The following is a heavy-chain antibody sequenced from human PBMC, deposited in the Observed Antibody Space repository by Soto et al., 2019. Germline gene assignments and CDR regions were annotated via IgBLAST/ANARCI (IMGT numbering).Heavy chain of an antibody. CDR3: ATEGGHNYGLGRGHPFDP. CDR2: IIPMFRSA. D-gene: IGHD4-17*01. V-gene: IGHV1-69*01. J-gene: IGHJ5*02. CDR1: GGTFNRYA. Sequence: QVQLVQSGAEVKKSGSSVKVSCKASGGTFNRYAISWVRQAPGQGLEWMGGIIPMFRSANYAQRFQGRVTIIAEESTNTGYMEMSSLTSDDTAVYYCATEGGHNYGLGRGHPFDPWGQGTLVTVSS.